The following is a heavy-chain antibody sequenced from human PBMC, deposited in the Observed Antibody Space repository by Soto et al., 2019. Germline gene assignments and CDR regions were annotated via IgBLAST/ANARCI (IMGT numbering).Heavy chain of an antibody. V-gene: IGHV3-53*01. Sequence: EVQLVESGGAWIQPGGSLRLSCAASGSTVSSKYMSWVRQAPGKGLEWVSVIHSGGSTYYADSVKGRYTIFRDDSKNTLYLPMNSLRADETAVYYCQSSSWYLSDWFFDLWGRGTLVTVSS. CDR2: IHSGGST. D-gene: IGHD2-15*01. CDR1: GSTVSSKY. J-gene: IGHJ2*01. CDR3: QSSSWYLSDWFFDL.